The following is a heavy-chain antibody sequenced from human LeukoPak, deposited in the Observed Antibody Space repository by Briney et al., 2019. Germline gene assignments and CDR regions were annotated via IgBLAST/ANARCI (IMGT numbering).Heavy chain of an antibody. CDR3: ANDYRSGSFHDF. V-gene: IGHV3-23*01. CDR2: ISRRDDYT. Sequence: SGRSLRLSCAASGFAFSSYAMSWVRQPPGKGLEWVSVISRRDDYTYYADSAKGRFAISRDNSKNTLYLQMNTLRAEDTAVYYCANDYRSGSFHDFWGQGTLVTVSS. J-gene: IGHJ4*02. D-gene: IGHD3-10*01. CDR1: GFAFSSYA.